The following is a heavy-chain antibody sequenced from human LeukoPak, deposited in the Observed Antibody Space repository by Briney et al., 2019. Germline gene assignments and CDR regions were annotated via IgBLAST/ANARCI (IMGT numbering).Heavy chain of an antibody. J-gene: IGHJ4*02. CDR1: GYTFTSYY. D-gene: IGHD3-10*01. CDR2: ISAYNGNT. CDR3: ARDPMVRGVIIPRPYDY. V-gene: IGHV1-18*04. Sequence: ASVKVSCKASGYTFTSYYMHWVRQAPGQGLEWMGWISAYNGNTNYAQKLQGRVTMTTDTSTSTAYMELRSLRSDDTAVYYCARDPMVRGVIIPRPYDYWGQGTLVTVSS.